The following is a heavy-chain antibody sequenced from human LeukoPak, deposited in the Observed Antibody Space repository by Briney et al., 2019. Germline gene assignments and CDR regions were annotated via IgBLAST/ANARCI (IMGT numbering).Heavy chain of an antibody. D-gene: IGHD3-10*01. CDR1: GFKFSTYG. Sequence: PGGSLRLPCVASGFKFSTYGMHWVRQAPDKGLEWVALVSYGGDIEYYADSVKGRFTISRDNSKNTLYLEMSSLRPDDTAVYYCAKVRWFGELSTPDAFDIWGQRTLVTVSS. J-gene: IGHJ3*02. V-gene: IGHV3-30*18. CDR2: VSYGGDIE. CDR3: AKVRWFGELSTPDAFDI.